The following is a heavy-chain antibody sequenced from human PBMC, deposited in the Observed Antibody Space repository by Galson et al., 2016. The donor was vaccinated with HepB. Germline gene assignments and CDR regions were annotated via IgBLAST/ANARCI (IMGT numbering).Heavy chain of an antibody. CDR2: ISGTGGST. Sequence: SLRLSCAVSGFTFSSYVMTWVRQATGKGLEWVSGISGTGGSTYYAASVKGRFTISRDNSKNTLFLQMNSLRAEDTAVYYCAKAPMDRETAATFDYWGQGTLVTVSS. CDR1: GFTFSSYV. D-gene: IGHD2-15*01. J-gene: IGHJ4*02. CDR3: AKAPMDRETAATFDY. V-gene: IGHV3-23*01.